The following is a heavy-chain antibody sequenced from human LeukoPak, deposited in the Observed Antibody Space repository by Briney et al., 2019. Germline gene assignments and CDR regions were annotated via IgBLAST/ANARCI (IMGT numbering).Heavy chain of an antibody. J-gene: IGHJ6*02. CDR1: GFTSSSYG. V-gene: IGHV3-33*01. CDR2: IWYDGSNK. D-gene: IGHD4-17*01. CDR3: AGDYGEYYYGMDV. Sequence: QPGRSLRLSCSASGFTSSSYGMHWVRQAPGKGLEWVAVIWYDGSNKYYADSVKGRFTISRDNSKNTLYLQMNSLRAEDTAVYYCAGDYGEYYYGMDVWGQGTLVTVSS.